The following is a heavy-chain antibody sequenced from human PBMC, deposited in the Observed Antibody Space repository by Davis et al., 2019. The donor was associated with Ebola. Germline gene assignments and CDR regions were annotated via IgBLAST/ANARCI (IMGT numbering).Heavy chain of an antibody. CDR1: GYTFTSYD. V-gene: IGHV1-8*01. Sequence: ASVQVSCKASGYTFTSYDINWVRQATGQVLEWMGWMNPNSGNTGYAQKFQGRVTMTRNTSISTAYMELSSLRSEETAVYYCARKGGEFYYDSSGPAGGNDYWGQGTLVTVSS. J-gene: IGHJ4*02. D-gene: IGHD3-22*01. CDR2: MNPNSGNT. CDR3: ARKGGEFYYDSSGPAGGNDY.